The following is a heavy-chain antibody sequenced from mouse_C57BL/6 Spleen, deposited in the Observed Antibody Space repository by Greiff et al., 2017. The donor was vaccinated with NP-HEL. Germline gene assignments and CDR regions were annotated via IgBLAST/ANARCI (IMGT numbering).Heavy chain of an antibody. CDR3: ARRYGSSYFDY. CDR2: ISSGSSTI. D-gene: IGHD1-1*01. J-gene: IGHJ2*01. Sequence: EVQVVESGGGLVKPGGSLKLSCAASGFTFSDYGMHWVRQAPEKGLEWVAYISSGSSTIYYADTVKGRFTISRDNAKNTLFLQMTSLRSEDTAMYYCARRYGSSYFDYWGQGTTLTVSS. V-gene: IGHV5-17*01. CDR1: GFTFSDYG.